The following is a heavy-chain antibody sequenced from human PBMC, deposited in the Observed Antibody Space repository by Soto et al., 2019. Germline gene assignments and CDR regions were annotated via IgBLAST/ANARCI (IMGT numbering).Heavy chain of an antibody. J-gene: IGHJ5*02. Sequence: GGSLRLSCAASGFTFGNAWMSWVRQAPGKGLEWVGRIKSKTDGGTTDYAAPVKGRFTISRDDSKNTLYLQMNSLKTEDTAVYYCTTGHYDILTGSAFDPWGQGTLVTVSS. V-gene: IGHV3-15*01. D-gene: IGHD3-9*01. CDR2: IKSKTDGGTT. CDR1: GFTFGNAW. CDR3: TTGHYDILTGSAFDP.